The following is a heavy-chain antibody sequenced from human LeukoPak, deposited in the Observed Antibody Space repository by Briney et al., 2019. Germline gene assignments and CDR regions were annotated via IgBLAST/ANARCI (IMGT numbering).Heavy chain of an antibody. CDR1: GYTFTSYY. V-gene: IGHV1-46*01. Sequence: ASVKVSCKASGYTFTSYYMHWVRQAPGQGLEWMGIINPSGGSTSYAQKFQGRVTMTRDTSTSTAYMELRSLSSDDTAVYYCARGSVVVPVAIDYWGQGTLVTVSS. D-gene: IGHD2-2*01. CDR2: INPSGGST. J-gene: IGHJ4*02. CDR3: ARGSVVVPVAIDY.